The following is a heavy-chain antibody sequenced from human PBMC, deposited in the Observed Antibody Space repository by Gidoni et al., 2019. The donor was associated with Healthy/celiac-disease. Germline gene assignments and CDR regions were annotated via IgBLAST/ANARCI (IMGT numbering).Heavy chain of an antibody. CDR2: IKQEGSEK. J-gene: IGHJ2*01. CDR3: ARRQWYFDL. CDR1: GFTFSSYW. V-gene: IGHV3-7*03. Sequence: EVQLVESGGGLVQPGGSLRLSCAASGFTFSSYWMSWVRKAPGKGLGWGANIKQEGSEKYYVDSVKGRFTISRDNAKNSLYLQMNSLRAEDTAVYYCARRQWYFDLWGRGTLVTVSS.